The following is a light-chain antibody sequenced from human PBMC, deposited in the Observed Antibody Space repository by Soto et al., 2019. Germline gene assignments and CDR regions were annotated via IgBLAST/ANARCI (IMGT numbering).Light chain of an antibody. V-gene: IGLV2-8*01. CDR1: SSDVGHYNF. Sequence: QSALTQPPSASGSPGQSVTISCTGTSSDVGHYNFVSWYQHHPGKAPKLLIYDVNKRPSGVPDRFSGSKSGNTASLTVSGLQAEDEADYYCDSYAGSNNHVFGTGTKLTVL. CDR3: DSYAGSNNHV. J-gene: IGLJ1*01. CDR2: DVN.